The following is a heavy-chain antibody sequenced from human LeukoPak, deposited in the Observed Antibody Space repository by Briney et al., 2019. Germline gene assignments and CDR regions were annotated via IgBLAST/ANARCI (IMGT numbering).Heavy chain of an antibody. D-gene: IGHD3-3*01. CDR3: ARVGDFWSGYYIAYYYYMDV. CDR2: ISSSSSYI. J-gene: IGHJ6*03. V-gene: IGHV3-21*01. Sequence: GGSLRLSCAASGFTFSSYSMNWVRQAPGKGLEWVSSISSSSSYIYYADSVKGRFTISRDNAKNSLYLQMNSLRAEDTAVYYCARVGDFWSGYYIAYYYYMDVWGKGTLVTVSS. CDR1: GFTFSSYS.